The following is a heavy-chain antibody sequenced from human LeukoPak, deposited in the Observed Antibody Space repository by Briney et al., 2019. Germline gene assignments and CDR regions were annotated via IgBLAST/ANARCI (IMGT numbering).Heavy chain of an antibody. V-gene: IGHV3-73*01. CDR1: GFTFSGSG. J-gene: IGHJ4*02. CDR2: IRSKANSYAT. CDR3: MSAGDTVSTAPD. D-gene: IGHD5/OR15-5a*01. Sequence: PGGSLRLSCAASGFTFSGSGMHWVRQAPGKGLEWVGRIRSKANSYATAYAASVKGRFTISRDDSKNTAYLQMNSLKTEDTAVYYCMSAGDTVSTAPDWGQGTLVTVSS.